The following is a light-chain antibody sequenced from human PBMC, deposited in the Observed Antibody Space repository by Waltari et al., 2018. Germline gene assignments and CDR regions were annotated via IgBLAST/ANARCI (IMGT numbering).Light chain of an antibody. CDR2: GAS. V-gene: IGKV3-20*01. CDR3: HNYNRSPYS. J-gene: IGKJ2*03. CDR1: QSVSSY. Sequence: VILTQSPANLSLSPGERATLSCRASQSVSSYLAWYQHKPGQAPRLLLYGASSRAPGIPDRFSGSGSGTEFTLIISSLEPEDFAVYYCHNYNRSPYSFGQGTKVEIK.